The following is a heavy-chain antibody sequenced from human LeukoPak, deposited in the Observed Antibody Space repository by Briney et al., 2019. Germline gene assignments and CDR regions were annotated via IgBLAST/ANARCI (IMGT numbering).Heavy chain of an antibody. CDR2: ISNSGGST. Sequence: PGGSLRLSCAASGFTFSSYVMNWVRQAPGKGLEWVSTISNSGGSTYYADSVKGRFTISRDNAKNTLFLQMNSLRAEDTAVYYCVRDGVGAPPFDYWGQGTLVTVSS. CDR3: VRDGVGAPPFDY. V-gene: IGHV3-23*01. CDR1: GFTFSSYV. J-gene: IGHJ4*02. D-gene: IGHD1-26*01.